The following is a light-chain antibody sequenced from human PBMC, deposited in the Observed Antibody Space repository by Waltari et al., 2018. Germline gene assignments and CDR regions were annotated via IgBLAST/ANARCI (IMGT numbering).Light chain of an antibody. Sequence: EIVLTQSPGTLSLSPGERVTLSCRASQIVNGRLVWYQQKPGQAPRLLIYGTSSRATGIPDRFSGSGSGTDFSLTISRLEPEDFAVYYCQQHGSLPATFGQGTKVEVK. CDR1: QIVNGR. CDR3: QQHGSLPAT. CDR2: GTS. V-gene: IGKV3-20*01. J-gene: IGKJ1*01.